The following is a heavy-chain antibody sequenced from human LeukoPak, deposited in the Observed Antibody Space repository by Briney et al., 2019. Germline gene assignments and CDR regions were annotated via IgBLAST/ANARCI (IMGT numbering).Heavy chain of an antibody. CDR1: GYTFTSYA. V-gene: IGHV1-3*01. D-gene: IGHD6-13*01. CDR2: INAGNGNT. J-gene: IGHJ5*02. Sequence: ASVKVSCKASGYTFTSYAMHWVRQAPGQRLEWMGWINAGNGNTKYSQKFQGRVTITRDTSASTAYMELSSLRSEDTAVYYCARERLGGSSWPTQDNWFDPWGQGTLVTVSS. CDR3: ARERLGGSSWPTQDNWFDP.